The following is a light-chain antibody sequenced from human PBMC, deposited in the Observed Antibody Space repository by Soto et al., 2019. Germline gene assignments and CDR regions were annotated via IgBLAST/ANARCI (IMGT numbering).Light chain of an antibody. CDR3: QQTNRYPIT. CDR1: QGISSY. Sequence: TQSPSFLSASVGDRVTITCRASQGISSYLAWCQQKPGKAPKVLIHAASTLQSGVPSRFSGSGSGTEFTLTINGLQPEDFATYYCQQTNRYPITFGQGTRLEIK. V-gene: IGKV1-9*01. CDR2: AAS. J-gene: IGKJ5*01.